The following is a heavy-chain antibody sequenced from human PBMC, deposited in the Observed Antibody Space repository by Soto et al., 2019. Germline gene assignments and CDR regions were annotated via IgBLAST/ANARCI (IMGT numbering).Heavy chain of an antibody. CDR1: GGTFSSYA. CDR2: IIPIFGTA. D-gene: IGHD3-22*01. V-gene: IGHV1-69*01. J-gene: IGHJ4*02. CDR3: ASYYYDSSGYYYSLDY. Sequence: QVQLVQSGAEVKKPGSSVKVSCKASGGTFSSYAISWVRQAPGQGLEWMGGIIPIFGTANYAQKFQGRVTITADESTSTAYMELRRLRSEDTAVYYCASYYYDSSGYYYSLDYWGQGTLVTVSS.